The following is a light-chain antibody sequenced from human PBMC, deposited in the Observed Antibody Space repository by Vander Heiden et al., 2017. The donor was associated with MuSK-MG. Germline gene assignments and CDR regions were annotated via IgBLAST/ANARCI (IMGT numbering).Light chain of an antibody. Sequence: DFQMTQSPSYLSASVGDRVTITCRASQYIASYLNWYQQKPGKAPKLLIYAAYTLQSGVPSRFSGSGSGTDFTLTISSLQPEDSATYYCQQCDSTLSTFGQGTKLEIK. CDR2: AAY. J-gene: IGKJ2*01. CDR3: QQCDSTLST. V-gene: IGKV1-39*01. CDR1: QYIASY.